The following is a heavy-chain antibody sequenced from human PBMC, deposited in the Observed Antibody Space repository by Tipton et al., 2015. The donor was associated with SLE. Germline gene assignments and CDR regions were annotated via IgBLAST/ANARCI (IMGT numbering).Heavy chain of an antibody. CDR2: IYYSGST. J-gene: IGHJ6*03. CDR1: GGSISSNGYY. CDR3: ATKRPNYYYYIDI. V-gene: IGHV4-39*01. Sequence: TLSLTCTVSGGSISSNGYYWGWLRQPPGKGLEWIGSIYYSGSTNYNPSLRSRVTIFGDTSKNQFSLKLNSVTTADTAVYYCATKRPNYYYYIDIWGRGTTVTVSS.